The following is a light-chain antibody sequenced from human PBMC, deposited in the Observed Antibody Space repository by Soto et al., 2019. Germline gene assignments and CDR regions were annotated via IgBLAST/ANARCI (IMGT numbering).Light chain of an antibody. CDR3: QQSHHWQVT. Sequence: EIVMTRSPAGMCVPPGQRVTLCGWSSQRIYTNLAWYQHTPGQATRLLISGEYTGATGLTSRLSGSGSGTDFTLTIESMQSEDVAVYYCQQSHHWQVTFGGGPQVDIK. CDR1: QRIYTN. V-gene: IGKV3-15*01. J-gene: IGKJ4*01. CDR2: GEY.